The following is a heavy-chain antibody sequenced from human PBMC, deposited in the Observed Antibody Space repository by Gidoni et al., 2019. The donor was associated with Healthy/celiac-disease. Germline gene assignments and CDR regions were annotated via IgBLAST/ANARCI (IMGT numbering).Heavy chain of an antibody. CDR2: INPNSGGT. V-gene: IGHV1-2*02. D-gene: IGHD3-22*01. CDR1: GYTFTGYY. Sequence: QVQLVQSGAEVTKPGASVKVSCKASGYTFTGYYMHWVRQAPGQGLEWMGWINPNSGGTNYAQKFQGRVTMTRDTSISTAYMELSRLRSDDTAVYYCARVYYDSSGTTLNDYWGQGTLVTVSS. CDR3: ARVYYDSSGTTLNDY. J-gene: IGHJ4*02.